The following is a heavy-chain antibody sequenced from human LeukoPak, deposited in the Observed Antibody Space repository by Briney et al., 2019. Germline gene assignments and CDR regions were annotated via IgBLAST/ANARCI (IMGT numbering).Heavy chain of an antibody. CDR1: GYTLTELS. J-gene: IGHJ4*02. Sequence: ASVKVSCKVSGYTLTELSMHWVRQAPGKGLEWMGGFDPEDGETTYAQKFQGRVTMTEDTSTDTAYMELSSLRSEDTAVYYCATDMTQDSTPLDYWGQGTLVTVSS. CDR2: FDPEDGET. V-gene: IGHV1-24*01. D-gene: IGHD2-2*01. CDR3: ATDMTQDSTPLDY.